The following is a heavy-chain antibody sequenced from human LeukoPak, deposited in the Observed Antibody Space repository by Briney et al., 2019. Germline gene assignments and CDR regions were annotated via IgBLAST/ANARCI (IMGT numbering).Heavy chain of an antibody. CDR1: GFTVSSNY. V-gene: IGHV3-53*01. CDR2: IYSGGST. Sequence: GGSLRLSCAPSGFTVSSNYMNWVRQAPGKGLEWVSVIYSGGSTYYADSVKGRFTISRDNSKNTLYLQMNSLSAEDTAVYYCARERITMVRGILDDAFDIWGQGTMVTVSS. J-gene: IGHJ3*02. CDR3: ARERITMVRGILDDAFDI. D-gene: IGHD3-10*01.